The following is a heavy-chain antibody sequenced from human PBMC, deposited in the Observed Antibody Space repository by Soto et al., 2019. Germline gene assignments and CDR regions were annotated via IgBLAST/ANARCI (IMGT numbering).Heavy chain of an antibody. V-gene: IGHV4-30-4*01. J-gene: IGHJ3*02. CDR1: GGSISSGDYY. CDR3: ASRKSSPYFDI. Sequence: SETLSLTCTVSGGSISSGDYYWSWIRQPPGKGLEWIGNIYYSGSTYYNPSLKSRVTISIDTSKNQFSLKLSSVTAADTAVYYCASRKSSPYFDIWGQGTMVTVSS. D-gene: IGHD3-10*01. CDR2: IYYSGST.